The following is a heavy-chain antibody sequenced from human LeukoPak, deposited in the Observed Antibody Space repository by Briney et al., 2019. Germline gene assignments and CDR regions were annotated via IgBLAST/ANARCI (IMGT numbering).Heavy chain of an antibody. CDR2: ISAYNGNT. V-gene: IGHV1-18*01. J-gene: IGHJ4*02. CDR1: GYTFTSYG. Sequence: ASVKVSCKASGYTFTSYGISWVRQAPGQGLEWMGWISAYNGNTNYAQKLQGRVTMTTDTSTSTAYMELRSLRSDDTAVYYCARGYSSGWYGDLGDYWGQGTLVTVSS. D-gene: IGHD6-19*01. CDR3: ARGYSSGWYGDLGDY.